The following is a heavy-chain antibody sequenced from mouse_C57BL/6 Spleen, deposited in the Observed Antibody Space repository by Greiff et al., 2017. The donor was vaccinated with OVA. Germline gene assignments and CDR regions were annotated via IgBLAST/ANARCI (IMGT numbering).Heavy chain of an antibody. V-gene: IGHV1-69*01. CDR1: GYTFTSYW. CDR3: ARKANYYGSSPYAMDY. CDR2: IDPSDSYT. J-gene: IGHJ2*01. D-gene: IGHD1-1*01. Sequence: QVQLQQSGAELVMPGASVKLSCKASGYTFTSYWMHWVKQRPGQGLEWIGEIDPSDSYTNYNQKFKGKSTLTVAKSSSTAYMQLSSLTSEDSAVYDWARKANYYGSSPYAMDYWGQGTTLTVSS.